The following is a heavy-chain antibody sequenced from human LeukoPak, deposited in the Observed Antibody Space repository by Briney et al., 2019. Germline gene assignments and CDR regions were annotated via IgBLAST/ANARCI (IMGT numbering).Heavy chain of an antibody. D-gene: IGHD3-9*01. Sequence: SQTLSLTCSVSGGSLSSSSYYWGWIRQPPGRGLEWIGNIYETGSTNYNPSLKSRVTISVDTSKNQFSLKLSSVTAADTAVYYCVRPDDNSFDFWGQGTMVTVSS. CDR2: IYETGST. J-gene: IGHJ3*01. CDR1: GGSLSSSSYY. CDR3: VRPDDNSFDF. V-gene: IGHV4-39*01.